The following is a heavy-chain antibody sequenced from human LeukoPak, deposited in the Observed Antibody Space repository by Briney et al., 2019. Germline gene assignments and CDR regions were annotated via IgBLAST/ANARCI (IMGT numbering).Heavy chain of an antibody. V-gene: IGHV1-18*01. CDR2: ISAYNGNT. Sequence: ASVTVSCKASGYTFPSYGISWVRQAPGQGLEWMGWISAYNGNTNYAQKLQGRVTMTTDTSTSTAYMELRSLRSDETAVCYCARVGRTTVALDLWGRGTLVTVSS. D-gene: IGHD4-23*01. CDR3: ARVGRTTVALDL. CDR1: GYTFPSYG. J-gene: IGHJ2*01.